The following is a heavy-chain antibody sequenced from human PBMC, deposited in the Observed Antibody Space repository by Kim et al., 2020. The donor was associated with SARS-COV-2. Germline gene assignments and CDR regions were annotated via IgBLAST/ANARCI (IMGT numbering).Heavy chain of an antibody. J-gene: IGHJ3*02. CDR2: IYPADSDT. V-gene: IGHV5-51*01. CDR1: GYSFATYW. Sequence: GESLKISCQGSGYSFATYWIGWERQMPGKGLEWVGIIYPADSDTRYSPSFQGQVTISADKSISTAYLQWSSLKASDTAVYYCARPINTVATDAFDIWGQG. CDR3: ARPINTVATDAFDI. D-gene: IGHD5-12*01.